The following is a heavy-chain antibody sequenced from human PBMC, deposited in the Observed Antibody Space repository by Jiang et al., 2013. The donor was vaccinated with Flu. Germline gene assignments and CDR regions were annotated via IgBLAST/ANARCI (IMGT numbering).Heavy chain of an antibody. D-gene: IGHD3-3*01. J-gene: IGHJ4*02. CDR1: GGSIGSGGYS. CDR2: IYHSGST. CDR3: ARDSILTNALDY. V-gene: IGHV4-30-2*01. Sequence: GLVKPSQTLSLTCAVSGGSIGSGGYSWSWIRQPPGKGLEWIGYIYHSGSTYYNPSLKSRVTISVDRSKNQFSLKLSSVTAADTAVYYCARDSILTNALDYWGQGTLVTVSS.